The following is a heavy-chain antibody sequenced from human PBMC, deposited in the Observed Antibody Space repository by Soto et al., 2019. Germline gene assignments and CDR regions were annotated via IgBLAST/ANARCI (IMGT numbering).Heavy chain of an antibody. D-gene: IGHD2-15*01. J-gene: IGHJ6*02. CDR2: IFSDNER. CDR3: ARMNLDSFHCHSPLDV. CDR1: GFSLTTGKMG. Sequence: GTSVVSPTETLTLTCTVSGFSLTTGKMGVSWIRQPPGKALEWLAHIFSDNERSDSTSLRVRVTISKGTSGSQVVLSMTNVAHVAIATFFCARMNLDSFHCHSPLDVRR. V-gene: IGHV2-26*01.